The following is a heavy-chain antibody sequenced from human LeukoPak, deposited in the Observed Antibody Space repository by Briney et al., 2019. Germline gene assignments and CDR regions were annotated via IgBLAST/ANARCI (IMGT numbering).Heavy chain of an antibody. Sequence: KAGGSLRLSCAASGFTFSSYSMIWVRQAPGKGLEWVSSISSTSSYIFYADSVKGRFTISRDNAKNSLDLQMNSLRAEDTAVYYCARDRLVAVPGTPKGYFYYGMDVWGQGTTVTVSS. CDR1: GFTFSSYS. D-gene: IGHD2-15*01. V-gene: IGHV3-21*01. J-gene: IGHJ6*02. CDR2: ISSTSSYI. CDR3: ARDRLVAVPGTPKGYFYYGMDV.